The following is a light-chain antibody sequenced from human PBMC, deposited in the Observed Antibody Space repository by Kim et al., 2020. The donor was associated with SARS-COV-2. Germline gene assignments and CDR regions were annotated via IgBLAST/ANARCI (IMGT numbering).Light chain of an antibody. CDR3: TAFADSGTWV. V-gene: IGLV2-14*04. Sequence: GQSITISCTGTKNDVGANDHVSWYQQHPGKAPQLMIYDVTKRPSGVSSRFSGSKSGNTASLTISGLQAEDEAHYSCTAFADSGTWVFGGGTKVTVL. CDR1: KNDVGANDH. J-gene: IGLJ3*02. CDR2: DVT.